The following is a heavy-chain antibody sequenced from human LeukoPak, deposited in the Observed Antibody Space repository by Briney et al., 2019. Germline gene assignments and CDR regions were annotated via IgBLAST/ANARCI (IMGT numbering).Heavy chain of an antibody. CDR2: ISSDGSNK. J-gene: IGHJ4*02. Sequence: PGRSLRLSCAASGFTFSSYAMHWVRQAPGKGLEWVAVISSDGSNKYYADSVKGRFTISRDNSKNTLYLQVNSLRTENMAVYYCARGEDCSCGICYPPGYWGQGTLVTVSS. CDR1: GFTFSSYA. V-gene: IGHV3-30-3*01. CDR3: ARGEDCSCGICYPPGY. D-gene: IGHD2-15*01.